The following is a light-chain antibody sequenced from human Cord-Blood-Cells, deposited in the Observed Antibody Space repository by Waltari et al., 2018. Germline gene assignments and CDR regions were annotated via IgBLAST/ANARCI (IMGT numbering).Light chain of an antibody. CDR2: DVS. J-gene: IGLJ2*01. CDR1: SSDVGGSNY. CDR3: SSYTSSSTPVV. Sequence: QSALTQPASVSGSPGQSITISCTGTSSDVGGSNYVSCYQQHPGKAPKHMIYDVSNRPSGVSNRCSGSKSGNTASLIISGLQAEDEADYYCSSYTSSSTPVVFGGGTKLTVL. V-gene: IGLV2-14*01.